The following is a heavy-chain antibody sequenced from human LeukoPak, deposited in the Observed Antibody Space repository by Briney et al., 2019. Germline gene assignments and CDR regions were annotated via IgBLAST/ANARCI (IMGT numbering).Heavy chain of an antibody. CDR2: ITSRGEST. V-gene: IGHV3-23*01. D-gene: IGHD3-22*01. Sequence: GGSLRLSCAASGFTFSSYAMSWVRQAPGKGLQWVSSITSRGESTWYVDSVKGRFTITRDNSENTLYLQMHSLRAEDTAVYYCARDRPNYYGSDGHYYRRDGDYWGRGTLVSVSS. J-gene: IGHJ4*02. CDR1: GFTFSSYA. CDR3: ARDRPNYYGSDGHYYRRDGDY.